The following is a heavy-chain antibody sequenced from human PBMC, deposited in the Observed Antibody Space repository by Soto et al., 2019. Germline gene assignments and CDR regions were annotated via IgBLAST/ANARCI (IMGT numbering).Heavy chain of an antibody. CDR1: GFTFSSHA. CDR2: ISSTSSTK. J-gene: IGHJ6*02. V-gene: IGHV3-48*02. CDR3: ARRITMVRGPYYYYGMDV. Sequence: GGSLRLSCAASGFTFSSHAMTWVRQAPGKGLEWVSYISSTSSTKNYADSVKGRFTISRDNAKNSLYLQMSSLRDEDTAVYYCARRITMVRGPYYYYGMDVWRQGTTVTVSS. D-gene: IGHD3-10*01.